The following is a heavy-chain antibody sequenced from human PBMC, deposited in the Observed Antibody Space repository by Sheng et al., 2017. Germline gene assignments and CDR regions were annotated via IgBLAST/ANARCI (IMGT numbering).Heavy chain of an antibody. CDR3: ARFEQLVSYFDY. J-gene: IGHJ4*02. CDR2: IYHSGST. D-gene: IGHD6-6*01. CDR1: GYSISSGYY. V-gene: IGHV4-38-2*01. Sequence: QVQLQESGPGLVKPSETLSLTCAVSGYSISSGYYWGWIRQPPGKGLEWIGSIYHSGSTYYNPSLKSRVTISVDTSKNQFSLKLSSVTAADTAVYYCARFEQLVSYFDYWGQGTLVTVSS.